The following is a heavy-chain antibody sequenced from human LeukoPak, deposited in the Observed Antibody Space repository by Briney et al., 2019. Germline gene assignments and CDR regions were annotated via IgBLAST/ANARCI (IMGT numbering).Heavy chain of an antibody. V-gene: IGHV3-13*01. CDR2: IGTAGDT. J-gene: IGHJ4*02. CDR3: ARGRIVGATKAGFDY. Sequence: PGGSLRLSCAASGFTFSSYDMHWVRQATGKGLEWVSAIGTAGDTYYPGSVKGRFTISRENAKNSLYLQMNSLRAGDTAVYYCARGRIVGATKAGFDYWGQGTLVTVSS. CDR1: GFTFSSYD. D-gene: IGHD1-26*01.